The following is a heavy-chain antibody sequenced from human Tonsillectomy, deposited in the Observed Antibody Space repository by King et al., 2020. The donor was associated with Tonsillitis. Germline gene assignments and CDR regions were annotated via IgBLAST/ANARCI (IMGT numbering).Heavy chain of an antibody. J-gene: IGHJ6*01. V-gene: IGHV3-7*01. Sequence: VQLVESGGGLVQPGGSLRLSCAASGFTFSSYWMNWVRQAPGKGLEWVANIKQDGSEKYYVDSVKGRFTISRDNAKNSLYLQMNSLRAEDTAVYYCAGDRGITTDYYYGMDVWGQGTTVTVSS. CDR2: IKQDGSEK. D-gene: IGHD3-3*01. CDR3: AGDRGITTDYYYGMDV. CDR1: GFTFSSYW.